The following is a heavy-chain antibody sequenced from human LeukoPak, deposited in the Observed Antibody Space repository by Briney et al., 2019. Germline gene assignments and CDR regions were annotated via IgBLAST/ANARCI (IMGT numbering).Heavy chain of an antibody. CDR2: IYPGDSET. Sequence: GESLKISCRTSGYPFTNSWIGWVRQMPGKGLELMGIIYPGDSETRYSPSFQGQVTFSVDTSTATAYLQWSSLKASDTAIYYCARHRERTMARRAFDSWGQGTLVTVSS. V-gene: IGHV5-51*01. J-gene: IGHJ4*02. CDR3: ARHRERTMARRAFDS. CDR1: GYPFTNSW. D-gene: IGHD3-10*01.